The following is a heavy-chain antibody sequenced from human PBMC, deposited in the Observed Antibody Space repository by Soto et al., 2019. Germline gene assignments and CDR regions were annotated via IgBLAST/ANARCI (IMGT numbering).Heavy chain of an antibody. J-gene: IGHJ4*02. CDR2: TTPYKGNT. D-gene: IGHD6-19*01. Sequence: GASVEVSCKASGYTFTSYGISWVRQGPGQGLEGMGWTTPYKGNTNYAQKPQGRVTMPTDTSTSTAYMELRSLRSADTAVYYCAREILVAEIDYWGQGTLVTVSS. V-gene: IGHV1-18*01. CDR3: AREILVAEIDY. CDR1: GYTFTSYG.